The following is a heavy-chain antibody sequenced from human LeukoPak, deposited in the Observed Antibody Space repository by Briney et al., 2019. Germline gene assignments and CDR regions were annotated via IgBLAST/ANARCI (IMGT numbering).Heavy chain of an antibody. Sequence: SETLSLTCTVSGGSISYYYWNWIRQPPGKGLEWIGHTLYSGSTNYNPSLKSRVTISVDTSKNQFSLKLSSVTAADTAVYYCARGYCSSTSCYQGRWFDPWGQGTLVTVSS. V-gene: IGHV4-59*12. CDR3: ARGYCSSTSCYQGRWFDP. CDR1: GGSISYYY. D-gene: IGHD2-2*01. CDR2: TLYSGST. J-gene: IGHJ5*02.